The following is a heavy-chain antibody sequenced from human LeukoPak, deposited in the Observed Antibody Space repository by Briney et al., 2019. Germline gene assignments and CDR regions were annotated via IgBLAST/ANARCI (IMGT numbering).Heavy chain of an antibody. Sequence: SETLSLTCTVSGGSISSYYWSWIRQPPGKGLEWIGYIYYSGSTNYNPSLKSRVTISVDTSKNQFSLKLSSVTAADTAVYYCARNYGDYVDYMDVWGKGTTVTVSS. CDR1: GGSISSYY. CDR3: ARNYGDYVDYMDV. V-gene: IGHV4-59*08. D-gene: IGHD4-17*01. J-gene: IGHJ6*03. CDR2: IYYSGST.